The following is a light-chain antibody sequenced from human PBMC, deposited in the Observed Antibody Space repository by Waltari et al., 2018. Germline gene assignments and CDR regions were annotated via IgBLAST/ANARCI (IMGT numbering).Light chain of an antibody. J-gene: IGLJ2*01. V-gene: IGLV3-19*01. CDR3: QSRDSSGNQVI. CDR1: SLSTYY. CDR2: GKI. Sequence: SSEVTQDPVVSVALGQTVRITCQGDSLSTYYPSWYQQKPGHAPVVVIYGKINRPSGIPERFSGSSSGNTASLTITGTQAEDEADYYCQSRDSSGNQVIFGGGTKVTVL.